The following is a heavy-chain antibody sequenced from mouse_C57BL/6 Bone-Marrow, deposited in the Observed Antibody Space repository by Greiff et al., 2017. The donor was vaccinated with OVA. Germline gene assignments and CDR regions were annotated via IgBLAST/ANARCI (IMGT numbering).Heavy chain of an antibody. V-gene: IGHV3-6*01. J-gene: IGHJ4*01. CDR3: ASLYYYGSYYAMDY. Sequence: ESGPGLVKPSQSLSLTCSVTGYSITSGYYWNWIRQFPGNKLEWMGYISYDGSNNYNPSLKNRISITRDTSKNQFFLKLNSVTTEDTATYYCASLYYYGSYYAMDYWGQGTSVTVSS. CDR1: GYSITSGYY. CDR2: ISYDGSN. D-gene: IGHD1-1*01.